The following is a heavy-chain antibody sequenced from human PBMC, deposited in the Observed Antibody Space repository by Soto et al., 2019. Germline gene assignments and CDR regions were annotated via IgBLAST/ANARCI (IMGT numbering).Heavy chain of an antibody. CDR1: GFTFSSYG. V-gene: IGHV3-30*18. CDR3: AKDSGYCSGGSCYSPEGY. J-gene: IGHJ4*02. D-gene: IGHD2-15*01. Sequence: QVQLVESGGGVVQPGRSLRLSCAASGFTFSSYGMHWVRQAPGKGLERVAVISYDGSNKYYADSVKGRFTISRDNSKNTLYLQMNSLRAEDTAVYYCAKDSGYCSGGSCYSPEGYWGQGTLVTVSS. CDR2: ISYDGSNK.